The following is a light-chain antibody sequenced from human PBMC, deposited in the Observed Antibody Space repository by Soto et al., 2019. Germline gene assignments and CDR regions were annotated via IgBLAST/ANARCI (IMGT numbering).Light chain of an antibody. CDR1: SSDVGGYKY. CDR2: EVS. CDR3: SSYAGTNAVV. J-gene: IGLJ2*01. Sequence: QSALTQPPSASGSPGQSVTISCTGTSSDVGGYKYVSWYQQHPGKAPKLMISEVSKRPSGVPDRFSGSQSGNTASLTVSGLQTEDEADYYCSSYAGTNAVVFGGGTKLTVL. V-gene: IGLV2-8*01.